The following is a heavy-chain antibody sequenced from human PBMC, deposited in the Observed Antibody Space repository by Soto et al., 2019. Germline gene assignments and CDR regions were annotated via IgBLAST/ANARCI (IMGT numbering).Heavy chain of an antibody. Sequence: PSQTISLTCPISGVSVSSNSAAWNWIRQSPSRGLEWLGRTYYRSKWYNDYAVSVKSRITINTDTSKNQFSLQLNSVTPDDTAVYYCARVQVWMGAIFKWFGPRGEGNSVTACS. CDR3: ARVQVWMGAIFKWFGP. D-gene: IGHD1-26*01. CDR2: TYYRSKWYN. CDR1: GVSVSSNSAA. V-gene: IGHV6-1*01. J-gene: IGHJ5*02.